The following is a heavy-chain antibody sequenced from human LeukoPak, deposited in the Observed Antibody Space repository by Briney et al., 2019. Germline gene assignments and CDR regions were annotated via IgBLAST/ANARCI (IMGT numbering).Heavy chain of an antibody. J-gene: IGHJ4*02. CDR2: IYYSGST. CDR3: ARGFPQGIDY. Sequence: SETLSLTCTVSGGSISSYYWSWIRQPPGKGLECIGYIYYSGSTNYNPSLKSRVTISVDTSKNQFSLKLSSVTAADTAVYYCARGFPQGIDYWGQGTLVTVSS. CDR1: GGSISSYY. V-gene: IGHV4-59*01.